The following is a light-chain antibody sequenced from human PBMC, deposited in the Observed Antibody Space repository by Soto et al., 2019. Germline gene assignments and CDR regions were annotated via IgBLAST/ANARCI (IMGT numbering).Light chain of an antibody. J-gene: IGLJ2*01. CDR3: QVCDSTTDHVV. V-gene: IGLV3-21*01. CDR2: SDV. Sequence: SYELTQPPSVSVAPGKTARITCWGYNIGTKSVHWYQQMPGQAPVLVIYSDVDRPSGIPERFSGSNSGNTATLTISRVEAGDEADYYCQVCDSTTDHVVFGGGTKLTVL. CDR1: NIGTKS.